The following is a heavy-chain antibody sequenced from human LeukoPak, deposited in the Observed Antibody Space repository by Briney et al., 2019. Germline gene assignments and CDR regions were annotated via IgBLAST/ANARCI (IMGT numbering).Heavy chain of an antibody. V-gene: IGHV4-34*01. CDR2: INHSGST. CDR1: GGSFSGYY. D-gene: IGHD6-13*01. CDR3: ARGASYSSLDY. Sequence: NPSETLSLTCAVYGGSFSGYYWSWIRQPPGKGLEWIGEINHSGSTNYNPSLKSRVTISVDTSKNQFSLKLSSVTAADTAVYYCARGASYSSLDYWAREPWSPSPQ. J-gene: IGHJ4*02.